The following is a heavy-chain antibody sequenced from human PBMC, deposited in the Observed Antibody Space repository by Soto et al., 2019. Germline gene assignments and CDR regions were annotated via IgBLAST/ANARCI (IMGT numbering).Heavy chain of an antibody. CDR2: ISGSGFIT. Sequence: LRLSCAASGFTFSNYAMTWVRQGPGQGLEWVAAISGSGFITYYAASVKGRFTISRDNSKNTLYVQMDSLTAEDTAIYYCARNFTQRGGMDVWGQGTTVTVSS. D-gene: IGHD6-25*01. V-gene: IGHV3-23*01. CDR3: ARNFTQRGGMDV. CDR1: GFTFSNYA. J-gene: IGHJ6*02.